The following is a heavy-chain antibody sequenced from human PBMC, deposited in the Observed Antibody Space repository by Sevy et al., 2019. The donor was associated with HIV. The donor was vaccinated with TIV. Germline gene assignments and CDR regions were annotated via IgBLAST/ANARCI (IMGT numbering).Heavy chain of an antibody. D-gene: IGHD3-22*01. J-gene: IGHJ4*02. CDR1: GSTFSYYA. V-gene: IGHV3-30-3*01. CDR3: ARDRGYYDSSGFYSRYYFYY. CDR2: ISYDGTNK. Sequence: GGSLRLSCAASGSTFSYYAMHWVRQAPGKGLEWVAVISYDGTNKQYAESVKGRFTISRDNSKNTLYLQMNSLRAEDTAVYYCARDRGYYDSSGFYSRYYFYYWGQGTLVTVSS.